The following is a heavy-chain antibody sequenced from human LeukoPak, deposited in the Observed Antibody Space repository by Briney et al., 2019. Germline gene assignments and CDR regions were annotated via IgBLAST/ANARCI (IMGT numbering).Heavy chain of an antibody. CDR1: GFTFRNYW. CDR3: ARTISYFDY. J-gene: IGHJ4*02. Sequence: QPGGSLRLSRIVSGFTFRNYWMHWVRQAPGKGLEWVSRIDSDGSSTTYADSVKGRFTISRDNAKNTVFLQMSSLTVEDTAVYYCARTISYFDYWGRGTLVTVSS. CDR2: IDSDGSST. D-gene: IGHD5-24*01. V-gene: IGHV3-74*01.